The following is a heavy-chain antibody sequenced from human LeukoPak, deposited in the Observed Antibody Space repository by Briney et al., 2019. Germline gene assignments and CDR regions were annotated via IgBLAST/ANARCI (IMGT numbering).Heavy chain of an antibody. Sequence: SETLSLTCTVSGGSISSYYWDWIRQPAEKGLEWIGRIYTSGSTNYNPSLKSRVTMSVDTSKNQFSLKLSSVTAADTAVYYCARGSRVTTLYYYYYMDVWGKGTTVTISS. V-gene: IGHV4-4*07. CDR2: IYTSGST. J-gene: IGHJ6*03. D-gene: IGHD4-17*01. CDR3: ARGSRVTTLYYYYYMDV. CDR1: GGSISSYY.